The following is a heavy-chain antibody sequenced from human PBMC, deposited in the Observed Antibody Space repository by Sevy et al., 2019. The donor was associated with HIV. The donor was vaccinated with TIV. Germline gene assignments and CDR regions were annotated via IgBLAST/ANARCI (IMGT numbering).Heavy chain of an antibody. V-gene: IGHV1-8*01. CDR1: GYTFTSYD. J-gene: IGHJ6*03. Sequence: ASVKVSCKASGYTFTSYDINWVRQATGQGLEWMGWMNPNSGNKGYAQKFQGRVTMTRNTSISTAYMELSSLRSEDTAVYYCARRVWQQPTFYYYYMDVWAKGPRSPSP. D-gene: IGHD6-13*01. CDR2: MNPNSGNK. CDR3: ARRVWQQPTFYYYYMDV.